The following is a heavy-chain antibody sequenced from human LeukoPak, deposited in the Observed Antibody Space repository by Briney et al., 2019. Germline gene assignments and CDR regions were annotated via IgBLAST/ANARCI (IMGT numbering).Heavy chain of an antibody. CDR2: IYPGDSDT. V-gene: IGHV5-51*01. D-gene: IGHD3-22*01. CDR1: GYSFTTYW. CDR3: ARSLSRDYYDSSGLDAFDI. J-gene: IGHJ3*02. Sequence: GESLKISCLGSGYSFTTYWIGWVRQMPGKGLEWMGIIYPGDSDTRYSPPFQGQVTISADKSISTAYLQWSSLKASDTAMYYCARSLSRDYYDSSGLDAFDIWGQGTMVTVSS.